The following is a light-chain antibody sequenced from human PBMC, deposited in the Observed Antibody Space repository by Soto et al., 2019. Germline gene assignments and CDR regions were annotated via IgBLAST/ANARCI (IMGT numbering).Light chain of an antibody. CDR1: QSIRTS. CDR3: QQRSNWPPEIT. J-gene: IGKJ5*01. CDR2: GAS. V-gene: IGKV3-11*01. Sequence: EVVLTQSPATLSLSPGERSTLSCRASQSIRTSLAWYQQKPGQAPRLVIFGASSRATGLPARFSGSGSGTDFTLTISSLEPEDFAVYYCQQRSNWPPEITFGQGTRLEIK.